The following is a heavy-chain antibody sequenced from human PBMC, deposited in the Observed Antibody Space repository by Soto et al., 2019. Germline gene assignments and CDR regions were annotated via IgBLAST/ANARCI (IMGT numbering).Heavy chain of an antibody. CDR3: ATDYGWAFQI. CDR2: IQTKTGGGTA. V-gene: IGHV3-15*01. Sequence: EVQLLESGGGLVQPGGSLRLSCAASGFTFSSYAMSWVRQLPGKGLEWVGRIQTKTGGGTADYPAAVRGRFTSSRDDSKNTLYLQLNSLKTEDTAVYYCATDYGWAFQIWGQGTTVTVSS. D-gene: IGHD4-17*01. CDR1: GFTFSSYA. J-gene: IGHJ3*02.